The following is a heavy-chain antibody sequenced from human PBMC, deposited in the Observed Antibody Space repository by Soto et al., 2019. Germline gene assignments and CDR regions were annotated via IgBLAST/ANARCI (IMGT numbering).Heavy chain of an antibody. J-gene: IGHJ5*02. CDR2: IYYSGST. Sequence: SETLSLTCTVSGGSISSSSYYWGWIRQPPGKGLEWIGSIYYSGSTYYNPSLKSRVTISVDTSKNQFSLKLSSVTAADTAVYYCASMVRGVIEDWFDPWGQGTLVTVSS. V-gene: IGHV4-39*01. CDR3: ASMVRGVIEDWFDP. D-gene: IGHD3-10*01. CDR1: GGSISSSSYY.